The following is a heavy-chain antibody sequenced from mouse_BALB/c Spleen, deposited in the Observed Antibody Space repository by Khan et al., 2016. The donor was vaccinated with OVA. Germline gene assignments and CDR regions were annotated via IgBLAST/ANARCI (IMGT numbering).Heavy chain of an antibody. V-gene: IGHV3-2*02. CDR2: ISYSGST. CDR3: ERSSDRYGFAY. CDR1: GYSITSDYA. D-gene: IGHD2-14*01. J-gene: IGHJ3*01. Sequence: QLQESGPGLMKPSQSLSLTCTVTGYSITSDYAWNWIRQFPGNKLEWMGYISYSGSTSYNQSRKSRISITRDTSKNQFFMQLNSVTTEDTATNYCERSSDRYGFAYWGQGTLVTVSA.